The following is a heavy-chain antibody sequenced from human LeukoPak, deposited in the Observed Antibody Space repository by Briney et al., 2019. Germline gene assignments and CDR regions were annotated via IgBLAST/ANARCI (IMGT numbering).Heavy chain of an antibody. D-gene: IGHD2-2*01. CDR1: GGSISSGDYY. V-gene: IGHV4-30-4*01. Sequence: SETLSLTCTVSGGSISSGDYYWSWIRQPPGKGLEWIGYIYYSGSTYYNPSLKSRVTISVDTSKNQFSLKLSSVTAADTAVYYCARVLYCRSTSCYYYYGMDVWGQGTTVTVSS. J-gene: IGHJ6*02. CDR2: IYYSGST. CDR3: ARVLYCRSTSCYYYYGMDV.